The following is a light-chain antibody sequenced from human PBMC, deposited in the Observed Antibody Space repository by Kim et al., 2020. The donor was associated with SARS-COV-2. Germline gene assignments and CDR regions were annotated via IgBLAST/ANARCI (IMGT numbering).Light chain of an antibody. CDR3: QHLYTDPT. V-gene: IGKV1-9*01. CDR1: QDIGSY. J-gene: IGKJ3*01. Sequence: IQLTQSPSSLSAYVGDRVTITCRASQDIGSYLAWYQQTPGKAPKLLIYHASTLQRGVPSRFSGSGSGTDFTLTISTLQPDDFATYYCQHLYTDPTFGPGTKVDFK. CDR2: HAS.